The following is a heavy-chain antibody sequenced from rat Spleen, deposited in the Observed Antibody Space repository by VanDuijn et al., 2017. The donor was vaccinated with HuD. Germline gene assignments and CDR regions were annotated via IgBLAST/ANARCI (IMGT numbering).Heavy chain of an antibody. CDR3: TRGYDYTLDA. CDR1: GFTFSDYY. J-gene: IGHJ4*01. V-gene: IGHV5-29*01. D-gene: IGHD1-7*01. Sequence: EVQLVESDGGLVQPGRSLKLSCAASGFTFSDYYMAWVRQAPTKGLEWVATINYDGSSIYYRDSVKGRFTFSRDNAKSTLYLQMDSRRSEDTATYYCTRGYDYTLDACGQGTSVTVSS. CDR2: INYDGSSI.